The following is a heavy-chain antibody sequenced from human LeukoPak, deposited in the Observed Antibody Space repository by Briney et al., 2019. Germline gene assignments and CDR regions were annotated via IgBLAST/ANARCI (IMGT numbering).Heavy chain of an antibody. CDR2: ISNSGTT. J-gene: IGHJ4*02. D-gene: IGHD3-3*01. V-gene: IGHV4-4*09. CDR1: GGSISSYY. Sequence: PSETLSLTCTVSGGSISSYYWSWTRQPPGKGLEWIGYISNSGTTNYNASLKCRVTISIDKSKNQFSLNLSSVTAADTAVYFCARRGNSWSDFADWGQGALVAVSS. CDR3: ARRGNSWSDFAD.